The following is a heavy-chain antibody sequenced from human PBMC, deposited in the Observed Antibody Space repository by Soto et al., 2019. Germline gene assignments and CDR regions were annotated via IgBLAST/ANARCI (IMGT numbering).Heavy chain of an antibody. D-gene: IGHD3-3*01. CDR3: ARAHYDFWSGYSQNNWFDP. V-gene: IGHV4-59*08. CDR1: GGSISSYY. Sequence: SETLSLTCTVSGGSISSYYWSWIRQPPGKGLEWIGYIYYNGSTNYNPSLKSRNTITIDTSKNQFSLKLSSVTAADTAVYYCARAHYDFWSGYSQNNWFDPWGQGTLVTVSS. CDR2: IYYNGST. J-gene: IGHJ5*02.